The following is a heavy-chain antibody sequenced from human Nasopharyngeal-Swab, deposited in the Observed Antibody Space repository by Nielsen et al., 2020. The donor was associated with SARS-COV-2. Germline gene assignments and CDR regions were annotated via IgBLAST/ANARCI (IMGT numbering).Heavy chain of an antibody. V-gene: IGHV3-74*01. CDR2: ISGDGRDI. J-gene: IGHJ5*02. Sequence: GESLKISCAASGFTFSNYWLHWVRQAPGKGLVWVSRISGDGRDISYADSVKGRFTISRDNAKNTVYLQMNSLRAEDTAVYYCIRERQWFGDSSWGQGTLVTVSS. CDR1: GFTFSNYW. CDR3: IRERQWFGDSS. D-gene: IGHD3-10*01.